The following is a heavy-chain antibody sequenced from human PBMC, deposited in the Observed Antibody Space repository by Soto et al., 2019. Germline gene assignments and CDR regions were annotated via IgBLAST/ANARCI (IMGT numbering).Heavy chain of an antibody. D-gene: IGHD6-13*01. CDR3: AREMKQLVQEGFLQH. V-gene: IGHV3-21*01. Sequence: LRLSCAASGFTFSSYTMHWVRQAPGKGLEWVSSISTGSSYIYYADSLKGRFTISRDNAGNSLYLQMNSLRAEDTAVYYCAREMKQLVQEGFLQHWGQGTLVTVSS. J-gene: IGHJ1*01. CDR1: GFTFSSYT. CDR2: ISTGSSYI.